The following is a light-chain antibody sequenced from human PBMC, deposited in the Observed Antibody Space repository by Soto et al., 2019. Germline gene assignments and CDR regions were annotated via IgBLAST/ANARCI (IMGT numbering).Light chain of an antibody. J-gene: IGKJ4*01. Sequence: DIPMTQSPSSLSASVGDRVTITCQASQDISNYLNWYQQKPGKAPKLLIYDASNLETGVPSRFSGSGSGTDFTFTISSLQPEDIATYYCQQDDNLPQLTFGGGTKVEIK. CDR2: DAS. CDR3: QQDDNLPQLT. CDR1: QDISNY. V-gene: IGKV1-33*01.